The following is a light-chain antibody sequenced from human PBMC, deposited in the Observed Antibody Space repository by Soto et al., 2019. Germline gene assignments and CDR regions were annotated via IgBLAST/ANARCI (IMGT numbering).Light chain of an antibody. Sequence: EIVMTQSPATLSVSPGERATLSCRASHRVSSYLAWYQQKPGQAPRLLIYATSTRATGIPARFSGSGSGTEFTLTISSLQSEDFAVYYCQQYNNWPLTFGGVTKVEIK. CDR3: QQYNNWPLT. CDR2: ATS. V-gene: IGKV3-15*01. CDR1: HRVSSY. J-gene: IGKJ4*01.